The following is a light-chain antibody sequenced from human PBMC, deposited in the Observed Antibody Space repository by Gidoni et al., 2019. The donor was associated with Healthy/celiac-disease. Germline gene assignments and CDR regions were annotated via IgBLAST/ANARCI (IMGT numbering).Light chain of an antibody. CDR2: GKT. CDR1: SLRSYY. CDR3: NSWDSSGNHRWV. V-gene: IGLV3-19*02. J-gene: IGLJ3*02. Sequence: SSELTQDPAVSVAVGQTVRITCQGDSLRSYYASWYQQKPGQAPVRVIYGKTNRPSGIPDRFSGSSSGNTASLTITGAQAEDEADYYCNSWDSSGNHRWVFGGGTKLTVL.